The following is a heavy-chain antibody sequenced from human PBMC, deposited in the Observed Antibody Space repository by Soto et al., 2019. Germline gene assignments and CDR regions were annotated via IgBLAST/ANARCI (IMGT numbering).Heavy chain of an antibody. V-gene: IGHV1-3*01. D-gene: IGHD1-26*01. CDR2: INAGNGNT. Sequence: ASVKVSCKASGYTFTTYAMHWVRQAPGQRLEWMGWINAGNGNTKYSQKFQGRVTITRDTSASKGYMELSSLKSEDTAVYYCAKDREAIGPLQNAFDYWGQGTLVTVSS. CDR3: AKDREAIGPLQNAFDY. J-gene: IGHJ4*02. CDR1: GYTFTTYA.